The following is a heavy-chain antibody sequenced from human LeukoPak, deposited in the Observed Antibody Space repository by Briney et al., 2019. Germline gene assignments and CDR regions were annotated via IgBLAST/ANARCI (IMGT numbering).Heavy chain of an antibody. CDR2: INTNTGDS. Sequence: ASVTVSCMASGYTFTSYAMNWVRQAPGQGLEWMGCINTNTGDSTYAQGFTGRFVFSLDTSVSTAYLQISRLKAEDTAVYYCARKPFWAAGSYYFDYWGQGTLVTVSS. J-gene: IGHJ4*02. V-gene: IGHV7-4-1*02. D-gene: IGHD6-13*01. CDR1: GYTFTSYA. CDR3: ARKPFWAAGSYYFDY.